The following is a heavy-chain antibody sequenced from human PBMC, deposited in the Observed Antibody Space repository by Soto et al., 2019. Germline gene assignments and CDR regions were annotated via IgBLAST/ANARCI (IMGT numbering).Heavy chain of an antibody. D-gene: IGHD5-12*01. J-gene: IGHJ4*02. CDR1: GFTFSSYG. V-gene: IGHV3-30*18. Sequence: GGSLRLSCAASGFTFSSYGMHWVRQAPGKGLEWVAVISYDGSNKYYADSVKGRFTISRDNSKNTLYLQMNSLRAEDTAVYYCAKPSERWLQFFDYWGQGTLVTVSS. CDR3: AKPSERWLQFFDY. CDR2: ISYDGSNK.